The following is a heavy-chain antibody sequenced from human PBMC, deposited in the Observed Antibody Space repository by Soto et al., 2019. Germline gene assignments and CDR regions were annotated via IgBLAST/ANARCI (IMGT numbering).Heavy chain of an antibody. V-gene: IGHV3-9*01. CDR2: IDWNGETT. J-gene: IGHJ6*02. Sequence: EVQLVESGGGLVQPGRSLRLSCAGSGFSFDDYAMHWVRQAPGKGLEWVSSIDWNGETTDYADSVKGRFKISRDNAKKSLYLQMNXXRPEXXXLYXCAKXXSXWXESGLDVWGQGTTVTVSS. CDR3: AKXXSXWXESGLDV. CDR1: GFSFDDYA.